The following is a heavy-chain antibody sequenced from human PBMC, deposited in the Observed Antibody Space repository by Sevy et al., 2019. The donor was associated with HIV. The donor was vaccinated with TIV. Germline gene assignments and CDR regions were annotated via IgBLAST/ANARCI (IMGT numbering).Heavy chain of an antibody. D-gene: IGHD6-19*01. CDR2: IRQDGTEI. V-gene: IGHV3-7*01. CDR3: VRAIQSDGSF. Sequence: GGSLRLSCVASGFNLENFWMNWVRQAPGKGLEWVANIRQDGTEIYYVASVKGRFTISRDNARSLVHLQMNSLRVEDTALYYCVRAIQSDGSFWGQGALVTVSS. J-gene: IGHJ4*02. CDR1: GFNLENFW.